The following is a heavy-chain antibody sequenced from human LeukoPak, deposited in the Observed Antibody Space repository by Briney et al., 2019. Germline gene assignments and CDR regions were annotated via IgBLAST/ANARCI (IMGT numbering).Heavy chain of an antibody. V-gene: IGHV3-7*01. CDR3: AKAPVTTCSGAYCYPFDY. D-gene: IGHD2-15*01. CDR2: IKQDGSEK. CDR1: GFTFGDYG. J-gene: IGHJ4*02. Sequence: GGSLRLSCTASGFTFGDYGMSWVRQAPGKGLEWVANIKQDGSEKYYVDSVKGRFTISRDNAKNSLYLQMNSLRAEDTAVYYCAKAPVTTCSGAYCYPFDYWSQGTLVTVSS.